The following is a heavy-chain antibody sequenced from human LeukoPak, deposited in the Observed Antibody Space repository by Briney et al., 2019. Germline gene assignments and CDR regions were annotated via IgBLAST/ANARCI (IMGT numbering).Heavy chain of an antibody. Sequence: ASVKVSCKASGYSFTGYYMHWVRQAPGQGVEWMGWINPNTGDTNYAQKFQGRVTMTRDTSISTAYMVLSRLRSDDTAVYYCARATGDRRILGCWGRGTLVTVSS. J-gene: IGHJ2*01. CDR1: GYSFTGYY. D-gene: IGHD3-10*01. CDR2: INPNTGDT. CDR3: ARATGDRRILGC. V-gene: IGHV1-2*02.